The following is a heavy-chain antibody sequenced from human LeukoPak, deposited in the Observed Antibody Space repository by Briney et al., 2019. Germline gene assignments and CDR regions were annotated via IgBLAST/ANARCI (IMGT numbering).Heavy chain of an antibody. CDR1: GFAFNNDA. CDR2: IVGDSTIE. J-gene: IGHJ6*03. D-gene: IGHD5-18*01. Sequence: GGSLRLSCAASGFAFNNDAMTWVRQPPGKGLEWVSTIVGDSTIEYYADSVKGRFTISSDNSKTMLFLHMNSLRAEDTAIYYCARQPYFYYYLDVWGKGTTVIVTS. CDR3: ARQPYFYYYLDV. V-gene: IGHV3-23*01.